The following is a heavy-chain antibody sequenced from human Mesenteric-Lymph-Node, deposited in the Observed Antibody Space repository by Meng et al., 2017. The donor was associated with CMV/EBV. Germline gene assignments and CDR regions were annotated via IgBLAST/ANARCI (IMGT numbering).Heavy chain of an antibody. CDR2: IYDSGST. V-gene: IGHV4-39*07. Sequence: SETLSLTCTVSSGSISGSSNYWVWIRQTPGKGLEWIGSIYDSGSTYHNPSLKSRVTISVDTSKNHFSLKLRSVTPADTAVYYCARDRGEWLFDYWGQGTLVTVSS. J-gene: IGHJ4*02. CDR3: ARDRGEWLFDY. CDR1: SGSISGSSNY. D-gene: IGHD3-3*01.